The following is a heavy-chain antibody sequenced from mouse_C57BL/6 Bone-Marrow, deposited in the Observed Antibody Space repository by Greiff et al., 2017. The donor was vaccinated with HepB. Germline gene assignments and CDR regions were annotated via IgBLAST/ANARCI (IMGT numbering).Heavy chain of an antibody. V-gene: IGHV1-42*01. CDR3: ARRVAFAY. CDR2: INPSTGGT. J-gene: IGHJ3*01. Sequence: EVKLQESGPELVKPGASVKISCKASGYSFTGYYMNWVKQSPEKSLEWIGEINPSTGGTTYNQKFKAKATLTVDKSSSTANMQLKSLTSEDSAVYYCARRVAFAYWGQGTLVTVSA. CDR1: GYSFTGYY. D-gene: IGHD1-1*02.